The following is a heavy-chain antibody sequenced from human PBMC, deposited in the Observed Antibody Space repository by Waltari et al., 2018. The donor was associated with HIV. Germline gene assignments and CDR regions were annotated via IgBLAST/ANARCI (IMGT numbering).Heavy chain of an antibody. J-gene: IGHJ4*02. CDR2: RKEDGGEE. Sequence: EVQLVESGGGLVQPGGSLRLSCAASGFTFSSYWMSWVRQAPGKGLECVANRKEDGGEEYYVDSVKGRFTISRDNAKSSLYLQMNSLRAEDTAVYYCALWNGRDDWGQGTLVTVSS. V-gene: IGHV3-7*01. CDR1: GFTFSSYW. CDR3: ALWNGRDD. D-gene: IGHD3-10*01.